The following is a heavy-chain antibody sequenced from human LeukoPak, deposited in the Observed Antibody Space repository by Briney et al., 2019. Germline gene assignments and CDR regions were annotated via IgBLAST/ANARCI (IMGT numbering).Heavy chain of an antibody. D-gene: IGHD3-22*01. V-gene: IGHV3-48*01. J-gene: IGHJ4*02. Sequence: GGSLRLSCAASGFTLSSYSMNWVSQAPGKGLEWASFISSSSSPIYYADSVKGRFTISRDNAKNSLYLQMNSLRAEDTAVYYCARGYYAGRGHHFEYWGQGTLVTVSS. CDR3: ARGYYAGRGHHFEY. CDR2: ISSSSSPI. CDR1: GFTLSSYS.